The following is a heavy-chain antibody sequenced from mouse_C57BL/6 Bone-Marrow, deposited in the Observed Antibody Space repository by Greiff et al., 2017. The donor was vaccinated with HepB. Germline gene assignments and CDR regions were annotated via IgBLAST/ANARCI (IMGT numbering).Heavy chain of an antibody. V-gene: IGHV1-59*01. CDR2: IDPSDSYT. CDR3: ASPDECAATGAMDY. J-gene: IGHJ4*01. Sequence: QVQLQQPGAELVRPGTSVKLSCKASGYTFTSYWMHWVKQRPGQGLEWIGVIDPSDSYTNYNQKFKGKATLTVDTASSTAYVQLSSLTSEDSAVYYCASPDECAATGAMDYWGQGTSVTVSS. D-gene: IGHD1-1*01. CDR1: GYTFTSYW.